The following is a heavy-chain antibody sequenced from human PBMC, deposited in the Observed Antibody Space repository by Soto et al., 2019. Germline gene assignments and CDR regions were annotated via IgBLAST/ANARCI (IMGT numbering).Heavy chain of an antibody. CDR2: INHSGST. J-gene: IGHJ5*02. CDR3: ARGKPYDILTGYSMDWFDP. Sequence: SETLSLTCAVYGGSFSGYYCSWIRQPPWKGLEWIGEINHSGSTNYNPSLKSRVTISVDTSKKQFSLKLSSVTAADTAVYYCARGKPYDILTGYSMDWFDPWGQGTLVRVSS. V-gene: IGHV4-34*01. CDR1: GGSFSGYY. D-gene: IGHD3-9*01.